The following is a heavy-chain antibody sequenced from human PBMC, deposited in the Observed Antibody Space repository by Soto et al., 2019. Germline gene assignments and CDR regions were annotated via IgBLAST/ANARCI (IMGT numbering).Heavy chain of an antibody. CDR2: TYYRSKWYS. J-gene: IGHJ5*02. V-gene: IGHV6-1*01. CDR3: ARGPAILNP. Sequence: SQTLSLTCAISGDSVSSNKAAWNWIRLSPSRGLEWLGRTYYRSKWYSVSAVSVKSRATIKPDTSKNQFSLQLNSVTPEDSGVYYCARGPAILNPWGQGIPVTVS. CDR1: GDSVSSNKAA.